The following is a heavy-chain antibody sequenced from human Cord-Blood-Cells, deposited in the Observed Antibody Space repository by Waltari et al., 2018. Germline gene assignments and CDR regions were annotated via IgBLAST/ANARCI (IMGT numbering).Heavy chain of an antibody. CDR3: AKDDFWSGYYDY. CDR2: ISYDGSNK. V-gene: IGHV3-30*18. CDR1: GFTFSSYG. J-gene: IGHJ4*02. D-gene: IGHD3-3*01. Sequence: QVQLVESGGGVVQPGRSLRLSCAASGFTFSSYGMHWVRQAPGKGLGWVAVISYDGSNKYYADSVKGRFTISRDNSKNTLYLQMNSLRAEDTAVYYCAKDDFWSGYYDYWGQGTLVTVSS.